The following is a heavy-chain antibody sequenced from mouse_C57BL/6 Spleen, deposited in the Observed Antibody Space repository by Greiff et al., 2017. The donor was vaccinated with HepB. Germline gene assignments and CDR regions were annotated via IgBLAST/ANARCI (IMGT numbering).Heavy chain of an antibody. CDR3: ARNYYGSSSYYLDY. CDR2: IDPSDSYT. V-gene: IGHV1-69*01. J-gene: IGHJ2*01. D-gene: IGHD1-1*01. CDR1: GYTFTSYW. Sequence: VQLQQPGAELVKPGASVKLSCKASGYTFTSYWMHWVKQRPGQGLEWIGEIDPSDSYTNYNQKFKGKSTLTVDKSSSTAYMQLSSLTSEDSAVYYCARNYYGSSSYYLDYWGQGTTLTVSS.